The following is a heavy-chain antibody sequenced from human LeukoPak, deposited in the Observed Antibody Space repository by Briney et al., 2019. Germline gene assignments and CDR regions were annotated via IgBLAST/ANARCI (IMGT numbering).Heavy chain of an antibody. CDR2: IRQDGSET. CDR3: ARLSIASPSTFDY. Sequence: GGSLRLSCTASGFTFSSYWMRWVRQAPGKGLEWVANIRQDGSETYYVDSVKGRLTISRDNAKNSLYLQMNSLRVEDTAVYYCARLSIASPSTFDYWGQGTLVTVSS. CDR1: GFTFSSYW. D-gene: IGHD6-6*01. J-gene: IGHJ4*02. V-gene: IGHV3-7*01.